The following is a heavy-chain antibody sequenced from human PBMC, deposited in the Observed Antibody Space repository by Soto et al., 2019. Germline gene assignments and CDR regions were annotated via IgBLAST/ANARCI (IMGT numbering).Heavy chain of an antibody. CDR1: GFGFNNAW. CDR2: IKSKADGGTT. J-gene: IGHJ6*02. Sequence: EVQLVQSGGGLVKPGGSLGLSCAASGFGFNNAWMNWVRQAPGKGLEWVGRIKSKADGGTTAYGSPVRGRFTIWRDDSENPLYLQMNSLKTEDTAVYYCATEAYQYDYYGIDVWGQGTTVTVSS. V-gene: IGHV3-15*07. CDR3: ATEAYQYDYYGIDV. D-gene: IGHD2-2*01.